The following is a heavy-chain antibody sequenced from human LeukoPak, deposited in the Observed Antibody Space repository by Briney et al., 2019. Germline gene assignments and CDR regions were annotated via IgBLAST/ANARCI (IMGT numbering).Heavy chain of an antibody. Sequence: GGSLRLSCAASGFAFSSYWMHWVRQAPGKGLVWVSRINRDGNTINYADSVKGRFTISRDNAKNTLYLQMNSLRAEDTAMYYCARDYCSAITCYDLPVSLGQGTQVTVSS. CDR1: GFAFSSYW. CDR2: INRDGNTI. V-gene: IGHV3-74*01. J-gene: IGHJ5*02. CDR3: ARDYCSAITCYDLPVS. D-gene: IGHD2-15*01.